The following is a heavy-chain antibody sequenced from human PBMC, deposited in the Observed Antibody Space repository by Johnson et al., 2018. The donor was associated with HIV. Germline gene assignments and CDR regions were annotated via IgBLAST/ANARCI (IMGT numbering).Heavy chain of an antibody. D-gene: IGHD2-21*01. CDR2: IRSKAYGGST. J-gene: IGHJ3*02. V-gene: IGHV3-49*03. Sequence: EVHLVESGGGLVQPGRSLRLSCKTSGFTFGDYGLSWFRQAPGKGLEWVGFIRSKAYGGSTEYAASVKGRFSISRDDSKSIAYLQRDSLKTEDTAVYYCTREKHIVVVIAHRGAFDIWGQGTMVTVSS. CDR1: GFTFGDYG. CDR3: TREKHIVVVIAHRGAFDI.